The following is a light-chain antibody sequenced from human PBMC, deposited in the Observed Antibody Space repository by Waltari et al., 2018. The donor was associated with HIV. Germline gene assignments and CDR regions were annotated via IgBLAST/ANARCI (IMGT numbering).Light chain of an antibody. CDR2: DVT. V-gene: IGLV2-11*01. CDR3: CSGGNNNIWV. CDR1: NSDVANFNY. Sequence: QFALAQPRSVSGSPGQSVSISCTGSNSDVANFNYVSWYQQHPGKVPQLIIYDVTKRPSGVPNRFSGSKSGNTASLTISGLQADDEAEYYCCSGGNNNIWVFGGGTKVTVL. J-gene: IGLJ3*02.